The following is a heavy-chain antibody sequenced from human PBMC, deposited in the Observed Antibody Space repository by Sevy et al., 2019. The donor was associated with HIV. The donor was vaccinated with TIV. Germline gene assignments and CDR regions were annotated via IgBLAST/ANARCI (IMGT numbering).Heavy chain of an antibody. CDR3: TRVLGTISPYYYYGLDV. V-gene: IGHV3-49*03. CDR1: GFTFGDCA. Sequence: GGSLRLSCTGSGFTFGDCAMSWIRQAPGKGLEWVGFIRSQTYGGTTEYAASVKGRFTISRDNSKSIAYLQMNSLKTEDTAVYYCTRVLGTISPYYYYGLDVWGQGTTVTVSS. CDR2: IRSQTYGGTT. J-gene: IGHJ6*02. D-gene: IGHD3-3*01.